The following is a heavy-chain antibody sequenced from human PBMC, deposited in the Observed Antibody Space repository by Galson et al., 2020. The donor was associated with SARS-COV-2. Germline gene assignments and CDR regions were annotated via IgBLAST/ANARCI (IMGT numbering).Heavy chain of an antibody. CDR3: ARSRRSIVGATTTPDY. J-gene: IGHJ4*02. V-gene: IGHV1-18*01. CDR2: ISAYNGNT. Sequence: ASVKVSCKASGYTFTSYGISWVRQAPGQGLEWMGWISAYNGNTNYAQKLQGRVTMTTDTSTSTAYMELRSLRSDDTAVYYCARSRRSIVGATTTPDYWGQGTLVTVSS. D-gene: IGHD1-26*01. CDR1: GYTFTSYG.